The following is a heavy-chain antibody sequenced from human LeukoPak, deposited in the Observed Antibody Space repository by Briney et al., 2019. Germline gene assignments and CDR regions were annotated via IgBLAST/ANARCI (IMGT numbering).Heavy chain of an antibody. CDR3: ARAWSGYSYGSSFADY. V-gene: IGHV4-59*01. D-gene: IGHD5-18*01. Sequence: PSETLSLTCTVSGGSISSYYWRWIRQPPGQGLECIGYIYYSGSTNYNPSLKSRVTISVDTSKNQFSLKLSSVTAADTAVYYCARAWSGYSYGSSFADYWGQGTLVTVSS. J-gene: IGHJ4*02. CDR2: IYYSGST. CDR1: GGSISSYY.